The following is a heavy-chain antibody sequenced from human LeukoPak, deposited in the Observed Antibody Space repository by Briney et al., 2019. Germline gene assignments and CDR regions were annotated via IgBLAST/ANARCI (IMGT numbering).Heavy chain of an antibody. V-gene: IGHV3-23*01. J-gene: IGHJ5*02. CDR2: ISASGVST. D-gene: IGHD3-10*01. CDR1: GFTFSSFA. CDR3: AKGGVLRDNWFDP. Sequence: PGGSLRLSCAASGFTFSSFAVSWVRQAPGKGLDWVSAISASGVSTYYADSVKGQFTISRDNSKNTLYLQMNSLRAEDTAVYYCAKGGVLRDNWFDPWGQGTLVTVSS.